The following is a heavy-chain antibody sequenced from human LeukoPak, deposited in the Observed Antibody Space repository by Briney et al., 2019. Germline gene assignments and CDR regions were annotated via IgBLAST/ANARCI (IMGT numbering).Heavy chain of an antibody. Sequence: PGGSLRLSCAASGFTVSSSYMSWVRQAPGKGLEWVSVIFSGGTTYYADSVRGRFTISRDTSKNTLYLQMNSLRAEDTAVYYCAREKGITIFDWGQGTPVTVSS. D-gene: IGHD3-3*01. CDR2: IFSGGTT. V-gene: IGHV3-66*01. CDR3: AREKGITIFD. CDR1: GFTVSSSY. J-gene: IGHJ4*02.